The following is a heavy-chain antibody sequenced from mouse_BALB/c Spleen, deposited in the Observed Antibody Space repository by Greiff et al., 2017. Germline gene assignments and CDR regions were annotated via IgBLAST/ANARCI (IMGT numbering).Heavy chain of an antibody. D-gene: IGHD2-4*01. Sequence: DVKLVESGPGLVKPSQSLSLTCTVTGYSITSDYAWNWIRQFPGNKLEWMGYISYSGSTSYNPSLKSRISITRDTSKNQFFLQLNSVTTEDTATYYCARDYDYGYWYFDVWGAGTTVTVSS. J-gene: IGHJ1*01. CDR1: GYSITSDYA. CDR2: ISYSGST. CDR3: ARDYDYGYWYFDV. V-gene: IGHV3-2*02.